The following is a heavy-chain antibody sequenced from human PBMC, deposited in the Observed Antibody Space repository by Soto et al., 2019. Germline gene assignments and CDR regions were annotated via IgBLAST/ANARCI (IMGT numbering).Heavy chain of an antibody. V-gene: IGHV4-34*01. Sequence: QVQLQQWDEGLLKPSETLSLTCAVYGGSFSGYYWSWIRQPPGKGLEWIGEINHSGSTNYNPSLKSRVTISVDTSKNQFSLKLSSVTAADTAVYYCASLVGATTFDYWGQGTLVTVSS. CDR2: INHSGST. D-gene: IGHD1-26*01. J-gene: IGHJ4*02. CDR1: GGSFSGYY. CDR3: ASLVGATTFDY.